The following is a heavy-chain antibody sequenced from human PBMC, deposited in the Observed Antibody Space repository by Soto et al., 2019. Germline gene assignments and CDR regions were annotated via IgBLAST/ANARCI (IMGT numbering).Heavy chain of an antibody. CDR3: ARGPSGDKVDY. V-gene: IGHV4-30-4*01. CDR2: IYNSGST. J-gene: IGHJ4*02. Sequence: QVQLQESGPGVVEPSQTLSLTCTVSGGSINNNGYFWSWIRQPPGSGLEWIGHIYNSGSTYSNPSLKSRLTXSXXTSKNQSSLKLSSVTAADTAVYYCARGPSGDKVDYWGQGTLVTVSS. D-gene: IGHD1-26*01. CDR1: GGSINNNGYF.